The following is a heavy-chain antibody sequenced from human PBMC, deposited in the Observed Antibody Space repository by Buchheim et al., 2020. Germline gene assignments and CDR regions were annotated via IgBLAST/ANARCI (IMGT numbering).Heavy chain of an antibody. CDR3: ARDPLLNGGTLDY. D-gene: IGHD1-1*01. CDR2: INSDGSST. Sequence: VQLVESGGGLDQPGGSLRLSCAASGFTFSDLWMHWVRQTPGKGLMWVSRINSDGSSTIYGESVKGRFTVSRDNAKNTLYLQMNSLRAEDTGVYYCARDPLLNGGTLDYWGQGT. V-gene: IGHV3-74*01. CDR1: GFTFSDLW. J-gene: IGHJ4*02.